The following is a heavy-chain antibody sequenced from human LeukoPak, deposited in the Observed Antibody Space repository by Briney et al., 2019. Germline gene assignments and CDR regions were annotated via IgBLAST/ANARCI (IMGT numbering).Heavy chain of an antibody. Sequence: SQTLSLTCAVSGGSISSGGYSWSWIRQPPGKGLEWIGYIYHSGSTYYNPSLKSRVTISVDRSKNQFSLKLSSVTAADTAVYYCAAEAAYYYDSRDAFDAWGQGTMVTVPS. V-gene: IGHV4-30-2*01. D-gene: IGHD3-22*01. CDR3: AAEAAYYYDSRDAFDA. CDR2: IYHSGST. CDR1: GGSISSGGYS. J-gene: IGHJ3*01.